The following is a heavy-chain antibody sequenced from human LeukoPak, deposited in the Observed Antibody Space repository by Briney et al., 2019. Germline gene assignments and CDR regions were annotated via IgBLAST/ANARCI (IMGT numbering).Heavy chain of an antibody. CDR1: GYSIGNGYY. D-gene: IGHD5-24*01. Sequence: SETLSLTCTVSGYSIGNGYYWSWIRQPPGKGLEWIGEINHSGSTNYNPSLKSRVTISVDTSKNQFSLKLSSVTAADTAVYYCARGAQKRWLQLKNWFDPWGQGTLVTVSS. J-gene: IGHJ5*02. CDR2: INHSGST. V-gene: IGHV4-34*01. CDR3: ARGAQKRWLQLKNWFDP.